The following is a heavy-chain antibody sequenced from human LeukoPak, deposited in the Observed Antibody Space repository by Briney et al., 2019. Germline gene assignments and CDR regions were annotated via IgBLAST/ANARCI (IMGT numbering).Heavy chain of an antibody. J-gene: IGHJ1*01. CDR2: ISAYNGNT. CDR1: GYTFTSYG. V-gene: IGHV1-18*01. D-gene: IGHD3-10*01. CDR3: KLQGRVTMTTDTSTSTAYMELRSLRSDDTAVYYCARVGSSSWYGSGPRH. Sequence: GASVKVSCKASGYTFTSYGISWVRQAPGQGLEWMGWISAYNGNTNYAQKLQGRVTMTTDTSGQGLEWMGWISAYNGNTNYAQKLQGRVTMTTDTSTSTAYMELRSLRSDDTAVYYCARVGSSSWYGSGPRHWGQGTLVTVSS.